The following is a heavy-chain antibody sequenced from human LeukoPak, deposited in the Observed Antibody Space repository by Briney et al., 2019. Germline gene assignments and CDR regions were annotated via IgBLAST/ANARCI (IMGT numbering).Heavy chain of an antibody. Sequence: GASVKVSCKTSGYTFTTYYMHWVRQAPGQGLEWMGIINPSGGTTNYAQKFQGRVTMTRDTSTTTLYMELSSLRSEDTAVYYCARDLEYSSGWYPDYWGQGTLVTVSS. V-gene: IGHV1-46*01. J-gene: IGHJ4*02. D-gene: IGHD6-19*01. CDR3: ARDLEYSSGWYPDY. CDR1: GYTFTTYY. CDR2: INPSGGTT.